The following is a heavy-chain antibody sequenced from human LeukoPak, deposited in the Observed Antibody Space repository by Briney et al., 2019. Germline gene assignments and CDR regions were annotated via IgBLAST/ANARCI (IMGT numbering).Heavy chain of an antibody. CDR2: IYYSGST. CDR3: ALRYFDRDY. CDR1: GGSISSSNYY. V-gene: IGHV4-39*01. Sequence: PSETLSLTCTVSGGSISSSNYYWVWIRQPPRKGLEWVGSIYYSGSTYYNPSLKSRVTISVDTSKNQFSLKLSSVTAADTAVYYCALRYFDRDYWGQGTLVTVSS. D-gene: IGHD3-9*01. J-gene: IGHJ4*02.